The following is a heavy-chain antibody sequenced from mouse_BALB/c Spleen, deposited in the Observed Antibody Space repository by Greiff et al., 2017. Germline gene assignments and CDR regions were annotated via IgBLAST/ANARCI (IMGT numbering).Heavy chain of an antibody. CDR1: GFTFSSYT. Sequence: EVKLVESGGLVKPGGSLKLSCAASGFTFSSYTMSWVRQTPEKRLEWVATISSGGSYTYYPDSVKGRFTISRDNAKNTLYLQMSSLKSEDTAMYYCTREGDIRLRRNAMDYWGQGTSVTVSS. CDR3: TREGDIRLRRNAMDY. V-gene: IGHV5-6-4*01. D-gene: IGHD2-4*01. CDR2: ISSGGSYT. J-gene: IGHJ4*01.